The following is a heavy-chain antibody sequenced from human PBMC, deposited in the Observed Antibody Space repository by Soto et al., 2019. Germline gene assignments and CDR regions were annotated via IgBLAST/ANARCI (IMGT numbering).Heavy chain of an antibody. CDR2: INAGNGNT. V-gene: IGHV1-3*01. CDR3: ARDPNDSSAYYHHYYYGMDV. J-gene: IGHJ6*02. CDR1: GYTFTSYG. Sequence: ASVKVSCKASGYTFTSYGIHWVRQAPGQRLEWTGWINAGNGNTKYSEKFQGRVTITRDTSASTAYLELSRLRSEDTAVYYCARDPNDSSAYYHHYYYGMDVWGQGTTVTVSS. D-gene: IGHD3-22*01.